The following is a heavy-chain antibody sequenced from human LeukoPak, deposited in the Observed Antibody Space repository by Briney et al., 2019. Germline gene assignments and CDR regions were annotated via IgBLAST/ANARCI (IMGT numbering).Heavy chain of an antibody. D-gene: IGHD5-18*01. CDR2: IYSGGST. J-gene: IGHJ6*02. CDR3: ARDGGGYTYYGMDV. Sequence: GGSLRLSWAASGFTVSSNYMSWVRQAPGKGLEWVSVIYSGGSTYYADSVKGRFTISRDNSKNTLYLQMNSLRAEDTAVYYCARDGGGYTYYGMDVWGQGTTVTVSS. CDR1: GFTVSSNY. V-gene: IGHV3-66*01.